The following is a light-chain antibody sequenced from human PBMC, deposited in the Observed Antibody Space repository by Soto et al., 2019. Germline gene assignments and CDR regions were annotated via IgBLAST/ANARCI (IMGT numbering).Light chain of an antibody. CDR1: QSIGTW. J-gene: IGKJ1*01. Sequence: DIQVTQSPSTLSASVGDRVTITCGASQSIGTWLAWYQQKPGKAPKLLIFDASTLESGVPSRFSGSESGTDFTLTISSLQPDDFATYYCQQYSDSSGAFGQGTRVEIK. V-gene: IGKV1-5*01. CDR2: DAS. CDR3: QQYSDSSGA.